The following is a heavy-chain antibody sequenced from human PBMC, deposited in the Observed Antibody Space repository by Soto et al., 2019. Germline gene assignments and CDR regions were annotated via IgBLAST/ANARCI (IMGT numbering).Heavy chain of an antibody. Sequence: QVQLVQSGAEVKKPESSVKVSCKASGGTFGSFAINWVRQAPGQGLEWMGRIIPIFGTAKYAQKFLGRLTMTRNTSISTAYMELSSLRSEDTAVYYCARGWGIGYYYYMDVWGKGTTVTVSS. CDR1: GGTFGSFA. V-gene: IGHV1-69*06. J-gene: IGHJ6*03. CDR2: IIPIFGTA. D-gene: IGHD7-27*01. CDR3: ARGWGIGYYYYMDV.